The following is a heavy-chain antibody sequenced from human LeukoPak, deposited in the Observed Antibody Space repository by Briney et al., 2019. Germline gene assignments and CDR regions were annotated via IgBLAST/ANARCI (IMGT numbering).Heavy chain of an antibody. CDR1: GYTFSSYA. CDR3: ARDIGIVATGAYYYYYGMDV. CDR2: ISAYNGNT. Sequence: ASVKVSCKASGYTFSSYAISWVRQAPGQGLEWMGWISAYNGNTNYAQKLQGRVTMTTDTSTSTAYMELRSLRSDDTAVYYCARDIGIVATGAYYYYYGMDVWGQGTTVTVSS. V-gene: IGHV1-18*01. D-gene: IGHD5-12*01. J-gene: IGHJ6*02.